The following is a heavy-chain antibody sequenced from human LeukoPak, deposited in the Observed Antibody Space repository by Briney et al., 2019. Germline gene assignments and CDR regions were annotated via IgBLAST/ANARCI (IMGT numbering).Heavy chain of an antibody. CDR2: IYYSGST. CDR3: SAQTTYYYYMDV. CDR1: GGSISSSSYY. D-gene: IGHD1/OR15-1a*01. V-gene: IGHV4-39*01. J-gene: IGHJ6*03. Sequence: SETLSLTCTVSGGSISSSSYYWGWIRQPPGKGLEWIGSIYYSGSTYYNPSLKSRVTISVDTSKNQFSLKLSSVTAADTAVYYSSAQTTYYYYMDVWGKGTTVTVSS.